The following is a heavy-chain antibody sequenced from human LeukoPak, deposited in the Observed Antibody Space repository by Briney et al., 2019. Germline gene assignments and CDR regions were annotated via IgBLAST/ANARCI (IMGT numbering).Heavy chain of an antibody. V-gene: IGHV1-18*01. J-gene: IGHJ4*02. CDR3: ARDRAHLLEAAAGDY. Sequence: GASVKVSCKASGYTFTSYGISWVRQAPGQGLEWMGWISAYNGNTNYAQKLQGRVTMTTDTSTSTAYMELRSPRSDDTAVYYCARDRAHLLEAAAGDYWGQGTLVTVSS. D-gene: IGHD6-13*01. CDR2: ISAYNGNT. CDR1: GYTFTSYG.